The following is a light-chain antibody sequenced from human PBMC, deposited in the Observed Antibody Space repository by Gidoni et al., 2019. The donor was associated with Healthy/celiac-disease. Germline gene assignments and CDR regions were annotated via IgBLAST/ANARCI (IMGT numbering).Light chain of an antibody. CDR3: QQLNSYPYT. CDR2: AAS. CDR1: QGISSY. J-gene: IGKJ2*01. V-gene: IGKV1-9*01. Sequence: DIQLTQSPSFLSASVGDRVTITCRASQGISSYLAWYQQKPGKAPKLLIYAASTLQSGVPSRFSGSGSGTEFTLPISSLQPEDFATYYCQQLNSYPYTFGQXTKLEIK.